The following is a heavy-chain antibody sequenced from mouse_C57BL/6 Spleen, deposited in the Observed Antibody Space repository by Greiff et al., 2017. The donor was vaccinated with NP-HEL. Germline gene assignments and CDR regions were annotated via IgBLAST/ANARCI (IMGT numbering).Heavy chain of an antibody. V-gene: IGHV1-76*01. CDR1: GYTFTDYY. CDR3: ARAGIYYDYDVDYAMDY. Sequence: VQLQQSGAELVRPGASVKLSCKASGYTFTDYYINWVKQRPGQGLEWIARIYPGSGNTYYNEKFKGKATLTAEKSSSTAYMQLSSLTSEDSAVYFCARAGIYYDYDVDYAMDYWGQGTSVTVSS. CDR2: IYPGSGNT. D-gene: IGHD2-4*01. J-gene: IGHJ4*01.